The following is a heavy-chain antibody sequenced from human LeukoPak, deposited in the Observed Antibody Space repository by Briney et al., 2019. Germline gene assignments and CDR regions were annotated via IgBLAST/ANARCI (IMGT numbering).Heavy chain of an antibody. CDR2: INPNSGGT. D-gene: IGHD3-10*01. V-gene: IGHV1-2*02. CDR3: TREDTYYFDSGNFDSFDI. CDR1: GYTFTGYY. J-gene: IGHJ3*02. Sequence: ASVTVSCKASGYTFTGYYMHWVRQAPGQGLEWMGWINPNSGGTNYAQKFQGRVTMTRDTSISTVYMELNSLRFDDTAVYYCTREDTYYFDSGNFDSFDIWGQGTMVTVSS.